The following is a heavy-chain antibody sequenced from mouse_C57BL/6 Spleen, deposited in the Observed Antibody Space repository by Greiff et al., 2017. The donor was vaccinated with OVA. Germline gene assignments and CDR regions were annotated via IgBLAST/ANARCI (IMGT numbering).Heavy chain of an antibody. CDR3: ARGLPTAY. CDR2: ISYDGSN. CDR1: GYSITSGYY. D-gene: IGHD5-1*01. J-gene: IGHJ3*01. Sequence: DVQLQESGPGLVKPSQSLSLTCSVTGYSITSGYYWNWIRQFPGNKLEWMGYISYDGSNNYNPSLKNRISITRDTSKNQFFLKLNSVTTEDTATYYCARGLPTAYWGQGTLVTVSA. V-gene: IGHV3-6*01.